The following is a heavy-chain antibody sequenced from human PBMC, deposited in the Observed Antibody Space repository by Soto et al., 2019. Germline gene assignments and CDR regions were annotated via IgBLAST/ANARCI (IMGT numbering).Heavy chain of an antibody. Sequence: SETLSLTCTVSGGSISSYYWSWIRQPPGKGLEWIGYIYYSGSTNYNPSLKSRVTISVDTSKNQFSLKLSSVTAADTAVYYCGGHSSSFHFDYWAQGTLVTVSS. CDR3: GGHSSSFHFDY. CDR1: GGSISSYY. V-gene: IGHV4-59*08. CDR2: IYYSGST. J-gene: IGHJ4*02. D-gene: IGHD6-6*01.